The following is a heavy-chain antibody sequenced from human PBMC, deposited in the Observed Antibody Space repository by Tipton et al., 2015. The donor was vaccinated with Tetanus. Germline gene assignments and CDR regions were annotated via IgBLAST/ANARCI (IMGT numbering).Heavy chain of an antibody. CDR3: IGYDYGDYYFDY. V-gene: IGHV4-59*05. CDR1: GASISSYY. Sequence: TLSLTCTVSGASISSYYWSWIRQPAGKGLEWVGSIYYSGSTYYNPSLKSRVTISIDTSKNQFSLKLNSVTAADTAVYFCIGYDYGDYYFDYWGQGTLVTVSS. D-gene: IGHD4-17*01. J-gene: IGHJ4*02. CDR2: IYYSGST.